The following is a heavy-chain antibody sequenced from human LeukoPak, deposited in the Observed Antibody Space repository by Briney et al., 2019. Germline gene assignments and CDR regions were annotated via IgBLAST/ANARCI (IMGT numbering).Heavy chain of an antibody. Sequence: GSSVKVSCKASGSTFSSYAISWVRQAPGQGLEWMGRIIPILGIANYAQKFQGRVTITADKSTSTAYMELSSLRSEDTAVYYCAREGVGDGYNYYFDYWGQGTLVTVSS. V-gene: IGHV1-69*04. J-gene: IGHJ4*02. CDR2: IIPILGIA. D-gene: IGHD5-12*01. CDR3: AREGVGDGYNYYFDY. CDR1: GSTFSSYA.